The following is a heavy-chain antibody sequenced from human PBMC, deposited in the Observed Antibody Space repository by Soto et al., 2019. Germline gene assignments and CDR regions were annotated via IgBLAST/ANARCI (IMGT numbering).Heavy chain of an antibody. CDR3: ARAGTNMVQFDY. CDR2: IYYSGST. D-gene: IGHD3-10*01. V-gene: IGHV4-59*01. CDR1: GGSINSYF. J-gene: IGHJ4*02. Sequence: ETLSLTCTVSGGSINSYFWSWIRQSPGKGLEWIGHIYYSGSTSYSPSLKSRVSISVDTSKNQFSLEVHSVTAADTAVYYCARAGTNMVQFDYWGQGTLVTVSS.